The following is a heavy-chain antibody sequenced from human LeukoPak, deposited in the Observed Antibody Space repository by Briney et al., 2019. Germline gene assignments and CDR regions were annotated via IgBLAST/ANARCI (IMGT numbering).Heavy chain of an antibody. CDR3: ARDRSGSYHAPFDY. V-gene: IGHV1-69*13. CDR2: IIPIFGTA. J-gene: IGHJ4*02. Sequence: VASVKVSCKASGYTFTGYYMHWVRQAPGQGLEWMGGIIPIFGTANYAQKFQGRVTITADESTSTAYMELSSLRSEDTAVYYCARDRSGSYHAPFDYWGQGTLVTVSS. CDR1: GYTFTGYY. D-gene: IGHD1-26*01.